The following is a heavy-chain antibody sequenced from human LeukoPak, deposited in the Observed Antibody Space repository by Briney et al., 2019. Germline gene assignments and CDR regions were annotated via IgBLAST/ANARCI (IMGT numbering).Heavy chain of an antibody. CDR3: AGGGSGYSSSWDYFDY. J-gene: IGHJ4*02. CDR2: ISYDGSNK. V-gene: IGHV3-30-3*01. Sequence: PGGSLRLSCAASGFTFSSYAMHWVRQAPGKGLEWVAVISYDGSNKYYADSVKGRFTISRDNSKNTLYLQMNSLRAEDTAVYYCAGGGSGYSSSWDYFDYWGQGTLVTVSS. CDR1: GFTFSSYA. D-gene: IGHD6-13*01.